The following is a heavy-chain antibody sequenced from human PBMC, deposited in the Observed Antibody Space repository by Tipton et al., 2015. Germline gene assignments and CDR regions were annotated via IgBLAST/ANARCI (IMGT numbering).Heavy chain of an antibody. CDR2: INPSAGET. D-gene: IGHD4-17*01. CDR3: ATGGDYFDF. Sequence: QSGAEVKKPGASVKVSCKASGYSFTSYYMHWVRQATGQGLEWMGIINPSAGETNYAQKFQGRVTMTRDTSTSTVHMELTSLRSEDTAVYFCATGGDYFDFWGQGTQVTVSS. CDR1: GYSFTSYY. V-gene: IGHV1-46*03. J-gene: IGHJ4*02.